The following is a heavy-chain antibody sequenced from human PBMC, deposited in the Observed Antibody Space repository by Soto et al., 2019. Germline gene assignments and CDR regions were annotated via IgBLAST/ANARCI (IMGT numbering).Heavy chain of an antibody. J-gene: IGHJ6*02. Sequence: GGSLRLSCAASGFTFSSYAMHWVRQGPGKGMEYVSAISSNGGSTYYANSVKGRFTISRDNSKNTLYLQMGSLRAEDMAVYYCARVMVLWFGESTAGMDVWGQGTTVTVSS. CDR3: ARVMVLWFGESTAGMDV. CDR2: ISSNGGST. D-gene: IGHD3-10*01. CDR1: GFTFSSYA. V-gene: IGHV3-64*01.